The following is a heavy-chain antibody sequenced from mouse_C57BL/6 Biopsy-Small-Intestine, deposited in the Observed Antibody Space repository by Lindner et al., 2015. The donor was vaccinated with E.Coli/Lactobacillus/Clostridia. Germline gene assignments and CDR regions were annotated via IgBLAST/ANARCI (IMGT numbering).Heavy chain of an antibody. Sequence: SVKVSCKASGYNFGGSGISWVRQAPGQGLEWMGWISGYTGDTTYPQKFQGRVTMTRDTSTRMAYLELRTLKSDDTAVYYCAGDGVPGGNYFDPWGQGTLVTVSS. V-gene: IGHV14-4*02. CDR3: AGDGVPGGNYFDP. CDR1: GYNFGGSG. J-gene: IGHJ2*01. CDR2: ISGYTGDT. D-gene: IGHD2-3*01.